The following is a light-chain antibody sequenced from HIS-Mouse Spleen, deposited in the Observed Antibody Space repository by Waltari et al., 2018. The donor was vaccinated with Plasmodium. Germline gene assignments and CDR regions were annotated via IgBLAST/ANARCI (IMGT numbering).Light chain of an antibody. V-gene: IGKV3-20*01. CDR2: GAS. CDR1: QSVSSSY. CDR3: QQYGSSPYT. J-gene: IGKJ2*01. Sequence: EIVLTQSPGTLSLSPGDRATLSCRASQSVSSSYLAGYQQKPGQAPRRRIYGASSRATGIPDRVSGSGSGTDCTLTISRLEPEDFAVYYCQQYGSSPYTFGQGTKLEIK.